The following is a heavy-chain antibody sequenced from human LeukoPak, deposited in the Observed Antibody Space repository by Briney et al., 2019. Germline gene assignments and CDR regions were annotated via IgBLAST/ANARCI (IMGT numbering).Heavy chain of an antibody. Sequence: GASVKVSCKASGYTFTGYYMHWVRQAPGQGLEWMGWINPNSGGTNYAQKFQGRVTMTRDTSISTAYMELSRLRSEDTAVYYCARAGDGYNNYFDYWGQGTLVTVSS. D-gene: IGHD5-24*01. J-gene: IGHJ4*02. V-gene: IGHV1-2*02. CDR1: GYTFTGYY. CDR2: INPNSGGT. CDR3: ARAGDGYNNYFDY.